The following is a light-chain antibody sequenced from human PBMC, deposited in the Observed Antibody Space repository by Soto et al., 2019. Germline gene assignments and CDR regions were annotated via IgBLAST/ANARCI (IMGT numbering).Light chain of an antibody. Sequence: DIQMTQSPSSLSASVGDSVTISCRASQSISRYLNWYQQKPGKAPKLLIFSASGLQSGVPSRFSGGGYGTEFTLTISSLQLEDFGTYYCQQSFSTPRTFGQGTKVEIK. J-gene: IGKJ1*01. CDR1: QSISRY. CDR3: QQSFSTPRT. CDR2: SAS. V-gene: IGKV1-39*01.